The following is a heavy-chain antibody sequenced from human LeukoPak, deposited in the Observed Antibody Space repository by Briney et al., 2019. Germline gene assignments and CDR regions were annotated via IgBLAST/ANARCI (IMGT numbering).Heavy chain of an antibody. CDR3: ARGSYCTATSCYMLEY. D-gene: IGHD2-2*02. CDR1: GFTFSDYY. J-gene: IGHJ4*02. CDR2: ISDTGFTT. Sequence: GGALRLSCAASGFTFSDYYLSWGRLAPGEGVEWPSYISDTGFTTYYADSVKGRFTISRDNAKNSLYLQMDSLRSEDTAVYYCARGSYCTATSCYMLEYWGQGTLVTVSS. V-gene: IGHV3-11*04.